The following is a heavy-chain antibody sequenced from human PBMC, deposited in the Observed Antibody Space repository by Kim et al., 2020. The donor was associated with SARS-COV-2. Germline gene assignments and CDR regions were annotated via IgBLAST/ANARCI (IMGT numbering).Heavy chain of an antibody. V-gene: IGHV3-33*01. Sequence: GGSLRLSCGASGFTFSDYGMHWVRQAPGTGLEWVAVIWFDGSNMYYGDPVKGRLTISSDNSKNNLYLQMNSLRAEDTAAYYCAREGPDIAAVDTLDYWG. J-gene: IGHJ4*01. CDR3: AREGPDIAAVDTLDY. CDR2: IWFDGSNM. CDR1: GFTFSDYG. D-gene: IGHD6-13*01.